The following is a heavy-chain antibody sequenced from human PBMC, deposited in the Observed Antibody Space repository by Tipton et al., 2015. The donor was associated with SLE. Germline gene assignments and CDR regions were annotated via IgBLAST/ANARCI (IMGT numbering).Heavy chain of an antibody. CDR1: GGSIISYY. Sequence: TLSLTCTVSGGSIISYYWNWIRQPPGKGLEWIGYIYYSGSTNYNPSLKSRVTISVDTSKNQFSLKLSSVTAADTAVYYCAGGNYLGMFDYWGQGTLVTVSS. V-gene: IGHV4-59*12. D-gene: IGHD7-27*01. CDR2: IYYSGST. J-gene: IGHJ4*02. CDR3: AGGNYLGMFDY.